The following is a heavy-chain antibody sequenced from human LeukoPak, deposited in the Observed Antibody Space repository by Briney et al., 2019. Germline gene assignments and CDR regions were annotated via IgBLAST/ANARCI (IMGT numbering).Heavy chain of an antibody. D-gene: IGHD3-10*01. Sequence: SVTVSCKASGGTCSSYAISWVRQAPGQGIGLKGGGILIFGTANYAQKFLSRVTITSDESTSTPYTQLGSPMTDDKAAVYCGKGPAGVGYWGQGTLVTVSS. CDR3: GKGPAGVGY. CDR1: GGTCSSYA. V-gene: IGHV1-69*01. J-gene: IGHJ4*02. CDR2: GILIFGTA.